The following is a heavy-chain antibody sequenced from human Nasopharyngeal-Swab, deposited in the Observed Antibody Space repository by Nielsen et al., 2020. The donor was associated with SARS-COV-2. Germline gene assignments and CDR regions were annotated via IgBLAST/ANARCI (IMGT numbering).Heavy chain of an antibody. CDR2: VDHTGRT. CDR3: AKGGYQLLLRNYYYGMDV. Sequence: SETLSLTCAVHVGSFSGYYWSWVRQPPGKGLEWIGEVDHTGRTNNNPSLQSRVTMSVDTSKNQFSLTLSSMTAADTAVYYCAKGGYQLLLRNYYYGMDVWSQGTTVTVSS. CDR1: VGSFSGYY. J-gene: IGHJ6*02. D-gene: IGHD2-15*01. V-gene: IGHV4-34*01.